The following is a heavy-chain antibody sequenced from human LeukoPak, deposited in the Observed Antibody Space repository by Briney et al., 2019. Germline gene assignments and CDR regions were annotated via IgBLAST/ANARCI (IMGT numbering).Heavy chain of an antibody. CDR3: AKDLIGTYPDYFDY. CDR2: ISAGAYTT. D-gene: IGHD1-26*01. CDR1: GFTFSSYA. V-gene: IGHV3-23*01. J-gene: IGHJ4*02. Sequence: GGSLRLSCTASGFTFSSYAMGWVRQAPGKGLEWVSGISAGAYTTYYADSVKGRFTLSRDTSKNTLYLQMNSLRAEDTAVYYCAKDLIGTYPDYFDYWGQGTLVTVSS.